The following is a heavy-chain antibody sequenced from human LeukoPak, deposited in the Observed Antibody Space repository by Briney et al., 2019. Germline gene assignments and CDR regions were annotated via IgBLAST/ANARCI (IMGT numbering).Heavy chain of an antibody. V-gene: IGHV4-59*01. J-gene: IGHJ4*02. D-gene: IGHD1-26*01. CDR1: GGSISNYY. CDR2: IFYSGTT. CDR3: ARGVNSGYFDY. Sequence: PSETLSLTCTVSGGSISNYYWSWIRQPPGKGLEWIGFIFYSGTTNYNPSLKSRVTISVDTSKNQFSLKVTSVTAADTAVYYCARGVNSGYFDYCGQGTLVTVSS.